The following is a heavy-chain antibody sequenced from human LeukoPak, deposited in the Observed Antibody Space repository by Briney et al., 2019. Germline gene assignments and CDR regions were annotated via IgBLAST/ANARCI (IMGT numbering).Heavy chain of an antibody. Sequence: GGSLRLSCAASVFTFSSYSMNWVRQAPGKGLEWVSYISSSSSDIYYADSVKGRFTISRDTAKNSLYLQMNSLRAEDTAVYYCARGSGSYSGSYFDYWGQGTLVTVSS. D-gene: IGHD1-26*01. V-gene: IGHV3-48*01. J-gene: IGHJ4*02. CDR1: VFTFSSYS. CDR2: ISSSSSDI. CDR3: ARGSGSYSGSYFDY.